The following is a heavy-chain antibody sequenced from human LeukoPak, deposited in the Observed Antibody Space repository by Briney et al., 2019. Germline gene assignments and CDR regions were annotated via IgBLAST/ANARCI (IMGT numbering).Heavy chain of an antibody. D-gene: IGHD6-6*01. Sequence: GGSLRLSCAASGFPLSSYSINWVRQAPGKGLESVSYISSSGSAIYYVDSVKGRFTVSRDNAKNSLFLQMNSPRAEDTAVYYCARERYSRSSHDALDLWGQGTMVTVSS. J-gene: IGHJ3*01. CDR2: ISSSGSAI. CDR3: ARERYSRSSHDALDL. V-gene: IGHV3-48*01. CDR1: GFPLSSYS.